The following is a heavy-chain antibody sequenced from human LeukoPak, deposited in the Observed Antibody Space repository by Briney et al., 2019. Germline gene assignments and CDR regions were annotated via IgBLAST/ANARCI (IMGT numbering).Heavy chain of an antibody. D-gene: IGHD3-10*01. J-gene: IGHJ3*02. CDR1: GGSISSGGYY. Sequence: PSETLSLTCTVSGGSISSGGYYWSWIRQPPGKGLEWIGYIYHSGSTYYNPSLKSRVTISVDTSKNQFSLKLSSVTAADTAVYYCARTQGSGRSTAFDIWGQGTMVTVSS. CDR3: ARTQGSGRSTAFDI. CDR2: IYHSGST. V-gene: IGHV4-30-2*01.